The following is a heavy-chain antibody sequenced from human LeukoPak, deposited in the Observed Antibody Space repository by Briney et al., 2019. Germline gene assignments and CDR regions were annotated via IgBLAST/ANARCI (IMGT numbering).Heavy chain of an antibody. Sequence: SETLSLTCTVSGYSISSGYYWGWIRPPPGKGLEWIGSIYHSGSTYYNPSLKSRVTISVDTSKNQFSLKLSSVTAADTAVYYCARGGGRRSSGWYVRPFDYWGQGTLVTVSS. J-gene: IGHJ4*02. V-gene: IGHV4-38-2*02. CDR1: GYSISSGYY. D-gene: IGHD6-19*01. CDR2: IYHSGST. CDR3: ARGGGRRSSGWYVRPFDY.